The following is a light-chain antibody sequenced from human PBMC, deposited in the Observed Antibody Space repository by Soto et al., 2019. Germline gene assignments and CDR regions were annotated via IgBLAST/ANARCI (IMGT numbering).Light chain of an antibody. CDR2: GVS. V-gene: IGKV3-15*01. J-gene: IGKJ4*01. CDR1: QSVRSD. Sequence: EIVMTQSPATLSVSPGEGATISCRASQSVRSDLAWYQHKPGLAPRLLIYGVSTRATGIPVRFSGSGSGTEFTLSISSLQSEDSAIYSCQHYNNLPLTFGGGTKVDIK. CDR3: QHYNNLPLT.